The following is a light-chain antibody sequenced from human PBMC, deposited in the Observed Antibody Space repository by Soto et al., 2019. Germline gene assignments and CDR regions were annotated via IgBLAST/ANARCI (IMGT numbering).Light chain of an antibody. CDR2: GAS. CDR1: QSVSSN. CDR3: QQYNNWRPLCT. Sequence: EIVMSQSPATLYVSQGERATLSCRASQSVSSNLAWYQQKPGQAPRLLIYGASTRATGIPARFSGSGSGTEFTLTISSLQSEDFAVYYWQQYNNWRPLCTFGQGTKVDI. V-gene: IGKV3-15*01. J-gene: IGKJ1*01.